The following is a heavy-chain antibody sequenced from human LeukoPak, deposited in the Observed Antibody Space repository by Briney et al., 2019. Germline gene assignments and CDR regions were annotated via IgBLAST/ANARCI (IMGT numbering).Heavy chain of an antibody. CDR2: IYHSGST. V-gene: IGHV4-38-2*02. Sequence: PSETLSLTCTVSGYSINDGHYWGWIRQPPGKGLEWIGSIYHSGSTYDSPSLKSRVTMSVDTSKNQFSLKLSSVTAADTAVYYCARVVLIAAAGTGYYFDYWGQGTLVTVSS. CDR1: GYSINDGHY. D-gene: IGHD6-13*01. J-gene: IGHJ4*02. CDR3: ARVVLIAAAGTGYYFDY.